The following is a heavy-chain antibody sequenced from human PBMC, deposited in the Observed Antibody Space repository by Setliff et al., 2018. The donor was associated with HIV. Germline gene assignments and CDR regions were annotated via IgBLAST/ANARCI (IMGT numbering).Heavy chain of an antibody. J-gene: IGHJ6*03. CDR3: ARGTIELWLSDYYMDV. V-gene: IGHV3-7*03. Sequence: GGSLRLSCAASGFTLSNFWMTWVRQAPGKGLEWVASIKQDGSEKNYVDSVKGRFTRSRDNAKNSLYLQMSSLRADDTAVYFCARGTIELWLSDYYMDVWGQGTTVTVSS. D-gene: IGHD5-18*01. CDR2: IKQDGSEK. CDR1: GFTLSNFW.